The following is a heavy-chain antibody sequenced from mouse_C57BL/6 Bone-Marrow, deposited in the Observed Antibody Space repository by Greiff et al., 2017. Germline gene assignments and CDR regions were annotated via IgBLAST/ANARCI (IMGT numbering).Heavy chain of an antibody. CDR2: ISNGGGRT. J-gene: IGHJ4*01. Sequence: EVQLVESGGGLVQPGGSLKLPGAAFGSTSSDYYLYWVRQTPEKRWEWVAYISNGGGRTYYPDTVKGRFTISRDNAKNTLYLQMSRLKSEDTAMYYCARSGTLYAMDYWGQGTSVTVSS. V-gene: IGHV5-12*01. CDR3: ARSGTLYAMDY. D-gene: IGHD4-1*01. CDR1: GSTSSDYY.